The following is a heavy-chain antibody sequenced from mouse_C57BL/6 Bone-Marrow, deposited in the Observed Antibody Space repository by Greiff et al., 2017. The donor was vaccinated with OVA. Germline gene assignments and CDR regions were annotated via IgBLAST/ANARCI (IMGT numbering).Heavy chain of an antibody. CDR3: ARGTLLRYPAY. Sequence: VKLQESGAELARPGASVKLSCKASGYTFTSYGISWVKQRTGQGLEWIGEIYPRSGNTYYNEKFKGKATLTADKSSSTAYMELRSLTSEDSAVYFCARGTLLRYPAYWGQGTLVTVSA. CDR2: IYPRSGNT. D-gene: IGHD1-1*01. V-gene: IGHV1-81*01. CDR1: GYTFTSYG. J-gene: IGHJ3*01.